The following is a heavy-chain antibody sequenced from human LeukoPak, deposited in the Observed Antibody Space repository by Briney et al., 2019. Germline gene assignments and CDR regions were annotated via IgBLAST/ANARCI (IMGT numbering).Heavy chain of an antibody. CDR3: ARDYYDSSAYGMDV. CDR1: GGSISSYY. Sequence: SETLSLTCTVSGGSISSYYWSWIRQPAGKGLEWIGRIYTSGSTNYNPSLKSRVTMSVATSKNQFSLKLSSVTAADTAVYYCARDYYDSSAYGMDVWGQGTTVTVSS. V-gene: IGHV4-4*07. CDR2: IYTSGST. D-gene: IGHD3-22*01. J-gene: IGHJ6*02.